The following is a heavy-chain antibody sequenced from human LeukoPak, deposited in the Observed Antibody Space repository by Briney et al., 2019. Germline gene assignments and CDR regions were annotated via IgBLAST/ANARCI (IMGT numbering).Heavy chain of an antibody. J-gene: IGHJ4*02. V-gene: IGHV3-74*01. CDR2: INSDGSWT. CDR3: VSFYETY. D-gene: IGHD2/OR15-2a*01. Sequence: GGSLRLSCAASGNYWMHWVRQVPGKGLVWVSHINSDGSWTSYADSVKGRFTISKDNAKNTVYLQMNSPRAEDTAVYYCVSFYETYWGRGTLVTVSS. CDR1: GNYW.